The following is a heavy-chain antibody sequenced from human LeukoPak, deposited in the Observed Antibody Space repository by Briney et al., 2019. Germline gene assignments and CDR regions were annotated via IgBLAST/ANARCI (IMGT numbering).Heavy chain of an antibody. J-gene: IGHJ4*02. CDR2: ISYDGSNK. V-gene: IGHV3-30*04. CDR1: GFTFSSYA. Sequence: GGSLRLSCAASGFTFSSYAMHWVRQAPGKGLEWVAVISYDGSNKYYADSVKGRFTISRDNSKNTLYLQMNSLRAEDTAVYYCAREYVTAYIVGDYWGQRTLVTVSS. CDR3: AREYVTAYIVGDY. D-gene: IGHD1-26*01.